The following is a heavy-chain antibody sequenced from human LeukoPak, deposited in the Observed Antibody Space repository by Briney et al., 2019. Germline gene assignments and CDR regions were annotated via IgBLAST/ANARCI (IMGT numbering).Heavy chain of an antibody. CDR3: AREQITMIAEYYMDV. CDR2: ISSSSSYI. Sequence: PGGSLRLSCAASGFTFSSYSMNWVRQAPGKGLEWVSSISSSSSYIYYADSVKGRFTISRDNSKNTLYLQMNSLRAEDTAVYYCAREQITMIAEYYMDVWGKGTTVTISS. J-gene: IGHJ6*03. V-gene: IGHV3-21*01. D-gene: IGHD3-22*01. CDR1: GFTFSSYS.